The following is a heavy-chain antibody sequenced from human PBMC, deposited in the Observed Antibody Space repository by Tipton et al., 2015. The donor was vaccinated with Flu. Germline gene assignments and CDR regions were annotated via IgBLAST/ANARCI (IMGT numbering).Heavy chain of an antibody. CDR2: ISSDGSDS. J-gene: IGHJ6*02. Sequence: SLRLSCAASEFGFITYAMHWVRQAPGKGLEWLAVISSDGSDSYYSDSVKGRFTIPRDNSKNTLYLQMNSLRPDDTALYYCAREEMAAIFLGDGMDVWGQGTTVTVSS. V-gene: IGHV3-30*04. CDR3: AREEMAAIFLGDGMDV. D-gene: IGHD5-24*01. CDR1: EFGFITYA.